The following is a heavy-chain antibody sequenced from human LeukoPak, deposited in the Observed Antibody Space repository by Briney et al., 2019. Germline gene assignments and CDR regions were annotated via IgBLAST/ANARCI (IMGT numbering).Heavy chain of an antibody. CDR2: ISGTAGTT. J-gene: IGHJ4*02. CDR1: GFNFNDYA. V-gene: IGHV3-23*01. Sequence: GGSLRLSCTASGFNFNDYAMSWVRQAPGKGLEWLSLISGTAGTTYYADSVKGRFTISRDNSKNTLFLQMSSLRVDDTAVYYCAKLGVTTPRDYWGQGTLVTVSS. CDR3: AKLGVTTPRDY. D-gene: IGHD4-17*01.